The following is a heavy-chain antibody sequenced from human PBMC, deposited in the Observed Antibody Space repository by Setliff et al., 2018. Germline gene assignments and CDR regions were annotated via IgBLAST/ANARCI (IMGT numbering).Heavy chain of an antibody. CDR2: MYSSGST. V-gene: IGHV4-39*01. J-gene: IGHJ4*02. D-gene: IGHD3-3*01. CDR3: ASHPRATIFGVVAFDY. Sequence: PSETLSLTCTVSGGPINSDRYYWGWIRQPPGKGLEWIGSMYSSGSTYYNPSLKSRVTISVDTSQNQFSLKLSSVTAADTAAYYCASHPRATIFGVVAFDYWGQGILVTVSS. CDR1: GGPINSDRYY.